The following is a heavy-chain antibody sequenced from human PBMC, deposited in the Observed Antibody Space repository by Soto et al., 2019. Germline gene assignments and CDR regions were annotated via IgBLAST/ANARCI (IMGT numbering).Heavy chain of an antibody. J-gene: IGHJ6*02. Sequence: SETLSLTCAVYGGSFSGYCWSWIRQPPGEGREWMGEINHSGSTNYNPSLKSRVNISVDTAKNQFTLKLSSVTAADTAVYYCARRWPGVVLEWLHDYYYYSMDVWGQGTTVTVSS. D-gene: IGHD3-3*01. CDR1: GGSFSGYC. CDR3: ARRWPGVVLEWLHDYYYYSMDV. CDR2: INHSGST. V-gene: IGHV4-34*01.